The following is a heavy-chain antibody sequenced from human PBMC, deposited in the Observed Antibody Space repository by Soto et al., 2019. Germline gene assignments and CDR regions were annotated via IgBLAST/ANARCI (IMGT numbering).Heavy chain of an antibody. CDR1: GGSVSSGSYY. Sequence: NPSETLSLTCTVSGGSVSSGSYYWSWIRQPPGKGLEWIGYIYYSGSTNYNPSLKSRVTISVDTSKNQFSQKLSSVTAADTAVYYCAREAYSSYYYYYGMDVWGQGTTVTVSS. CDR3: AREAYSSYYYYYGMDV. V-gene: IGHV4-61*01. CDR2: IYYSGST. J-gene: IGHJ6*02. D-gene: IGHD6-13*01.